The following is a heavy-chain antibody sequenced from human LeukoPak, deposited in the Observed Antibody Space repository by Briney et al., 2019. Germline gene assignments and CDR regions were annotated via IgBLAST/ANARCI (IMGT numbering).Heavy chain of an antibody. Sequence: SQTLSLTCTVSGGSISSGSYYWSWIRQPAGKGLEWIGRIYTSGSTNYNPSLKSRVPISVDTSKNQFSLKLSSVTAADTAVYYCARVERVYYYDSSGYSGDVWGKGTTVTISS. CDR2: IYTSGST. CDR1: GGSISSGSYY. D-gene: IGHD3-22*01. J-gene: IGHJ6*04. CDR3: ARVERVYYYDSSGYSGDV. V-gene: IGHV4-61*02.